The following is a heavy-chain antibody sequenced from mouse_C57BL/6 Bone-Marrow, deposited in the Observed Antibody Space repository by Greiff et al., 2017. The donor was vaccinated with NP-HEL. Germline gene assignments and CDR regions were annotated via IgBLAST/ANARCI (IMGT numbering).Heavy chain of an antibody. Sequence: DVQLQESGPGLVKPSQSLSLTCSVTGYSIISGYYWNWIRQFPGNKLEWMAYISYDGSNNYNPSPKNRISITRDISKNQFFLKLTSVTTEDTATYYCAREGGYYGSPFAYWGQGTLVTVSA. D-gene: IGHD1-1*01. CDR3: AREGGYYGSPFAY. CDR1: GYSIISGYY. V-gene: IGHV3-6*01. J-gene: IGHJ3*01. CDR2: ISYDGSN.